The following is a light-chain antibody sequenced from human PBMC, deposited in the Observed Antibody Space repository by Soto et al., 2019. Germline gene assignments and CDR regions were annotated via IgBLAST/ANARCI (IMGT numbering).Light chain of an antibody. CDR2: AAP. V-gene: IGKV1-8*01. CDR1: QGISSY. J-gene: IGKJ5*01. CDR3: QQYCSYPFT. Sequence: AIQMTQAPPSFSASTGDIVTITCRASQGISSYLAWCHQKTGKAPSLLIYAAPTLQSGVPSRFSGSGSGTDSTLTIRCLQSEDFPTYYCQQYCSYPFTFGQGTRLE.